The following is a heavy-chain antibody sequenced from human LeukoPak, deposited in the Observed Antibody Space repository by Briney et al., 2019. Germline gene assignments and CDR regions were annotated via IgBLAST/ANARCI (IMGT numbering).Heavy chain of an antibody. D-gene: IGHD4-17*01. CDR1: GFNVGSKH. CDR2: IYPGGDS. V-gene: IGHV3-53*01. Sequence: PGASLRLSCAASGFNVGSKHMNWVRQAPGKVLEWVSGIYPGGDSYYADSLKGRFIISRDISKNTVFLQMNSLRDEDTAVYYCARLNFGDDYRGQGALVTVSS. J-gene: IGHJ4*02. CDR3: ARLNFGDDY.